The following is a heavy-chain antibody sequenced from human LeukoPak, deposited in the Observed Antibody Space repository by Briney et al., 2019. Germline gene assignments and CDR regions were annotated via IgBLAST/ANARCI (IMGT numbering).Heavy chain of an antibody. Sequence: SETLSLTCTVSGGSISSSNSYWGWIRQPPGKGLEWIGSIYYSGNTYYNASLKSRVTISVDTSKNQFSLKLSSVTAADTAVYYCARHPTYYYGSGLRHHWFDPWGQGTLVTVSS. D-gene: IGHD3-10*01. V-gene: IGHV4-39*01. CDR1: GGSISSSNSY. J-gene: IGHJ5*02. CDR3: ARHPTYYYGSGLRHHWFDP. CDR2: IYYSGNT.